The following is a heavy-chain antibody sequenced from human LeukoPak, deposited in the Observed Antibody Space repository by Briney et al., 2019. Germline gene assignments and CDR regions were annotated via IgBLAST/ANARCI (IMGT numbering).Heavy chain of an antibody. CDR3: ARAVSRWLQLVPDY. CDR1: GYTFTSYG. CDR2: ISAYNGNT. V-gene: IGHV1-18*01. Sequence: ASVKVSCKASGYTFTSYGISWVRQAPGQGLEWMGWISAYNGNTNYAQKLQGRVTMTTDTSTSTAYMELSSLRSEDTAVYYCARAVSRWLQLVPDYWGQGTLVTVSS. J-gene: IGHJ4*02. D-gene: IGHD5-24*01.